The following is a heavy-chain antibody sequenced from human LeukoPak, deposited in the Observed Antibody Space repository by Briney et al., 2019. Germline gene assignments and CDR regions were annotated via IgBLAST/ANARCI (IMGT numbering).Heavy chain of an antibody. CDR3: ARGGKQQLVRAGFDY. D-gene: IGHD6-13*01. J-gene: IGHJ4*02. V-gene: IGHV3-30*04. Sequence: GGSLRLSCAASGFTFSSYAMHWVRQAPGKGLEWVAVISYDGSNKYYADSVKGRFTISRDNSKNTLYLQMNSLRAEDTAVYYCARGGKQQLVRAGFDYWGQGTLVTVSS. CDR1: GFTFSSYA. CDR2: ISYDGSNK.